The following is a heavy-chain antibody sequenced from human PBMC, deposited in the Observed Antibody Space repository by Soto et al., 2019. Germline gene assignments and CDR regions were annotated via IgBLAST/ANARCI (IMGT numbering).Heavy chain of an antibody. CDR3: ARISQCDFWSGYYYFFDY. CDR2: ITAFNGNT. D-gene: IGHD3-3*01. V-gene: IGHV1-18*01. CDR1: GYTFTDYG. Sequence: QVHLVQSGAEVEKPGASVKVSCKASGYTFTDYGISWVRQAPGQGLQWMGWITAFNGNTKYAQQFQGRVPMTTDTSTSTAYMELRSLESDDTAVYYCARISQCDFWSGYYYFFDYWGQGTLVTVSS. J-gene: IGHJ4*02.